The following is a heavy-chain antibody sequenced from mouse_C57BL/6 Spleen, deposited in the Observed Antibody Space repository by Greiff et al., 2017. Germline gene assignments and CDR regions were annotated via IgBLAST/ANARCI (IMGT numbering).Heavy chain of an antibody. CDR3: AVNYDYAMGY. J-gene: IGHJ4*01. Sequence: VQLQQPGAELVMPGASVKLSCKASGYTFTSYWMHWVKQRPGQGLEWIGEIDPSDSYTNYNQKFKGKSTLTVDKSSSTAYLQLSSLTSDDSAVYYCAVNYDYAMGYWGQGTSVTVSS. D-gene: IGHD2-1*01. CDR1: GYTFTSYW. CDR2: IDPSDSYT. V-gene: IGHV1-69*01.